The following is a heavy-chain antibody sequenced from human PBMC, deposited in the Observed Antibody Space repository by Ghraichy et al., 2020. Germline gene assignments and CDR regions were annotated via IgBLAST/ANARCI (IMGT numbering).Heavy chain of an antibody. CDR1: DGSFSGHY. V-gene: IGHV4-34*01. J-gene: IGHJ4*02. D-gene: IGHD2-15*01. Sequence: GSLRLSCAVYDGSFSGHYWSWIRLPPGKGLEWIGEINHSGSTKNNPSRKSRVTISVDTSKNQISLKLNSVTAADTAIYYCARAVISATPYVDYWGLGTLVTVSS. CDR2: INHSGST. CDR3: ARAVISATPYVDY.